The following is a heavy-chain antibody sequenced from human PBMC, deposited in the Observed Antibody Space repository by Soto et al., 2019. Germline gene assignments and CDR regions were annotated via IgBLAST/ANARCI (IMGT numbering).Heavy chain of an antibody. D-gene: IGHD3-3*01. CDR1: GFTFSSYA. CDR3: AKDPFGVVIMGSYFDY. CDR2: ISGSGGST. J-gene: IGHJ4*02. V-gene: IGHV3-23*01. Sequence: LRLSCAASGFTFSSYAMSWVRQAPGKGLEWVSAISGSGGSTYYADSVKGRFTISRDNSKNTLYLQMNSLRAEDTAVYYCAKDPFGVVIMGSYFDYWGQGTLVTVSS.